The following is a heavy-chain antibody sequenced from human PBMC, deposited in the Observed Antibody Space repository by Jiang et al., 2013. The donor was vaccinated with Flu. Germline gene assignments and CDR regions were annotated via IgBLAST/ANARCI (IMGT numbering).Heavy chain of an antibody. V-gene: IGHV3-33*01. J-gene: IGHJ4*02. Sequence: SGGGVVQPGRSLRLSCAASGFTFSSYGMHWVRQAPGKGLEWVAVIWYDGSNKYYADSVKGRFTISRDNSKNTLYLQMNSLRAEDTAVYYCARDGLLAYCGGDCYSRNFDYWGQGTLVTVSS. CDR3: ARDGLLAYCGGDCYSRNFDY. D-gene: IGHD2-21*02. CDR2: IWYDGSNK. CDR1: GFTFSSYG.